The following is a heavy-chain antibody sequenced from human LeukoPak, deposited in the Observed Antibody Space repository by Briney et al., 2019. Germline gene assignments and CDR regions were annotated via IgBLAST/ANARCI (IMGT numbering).Heavy chain of an antibody. CDR2: ISSSGTSM. D-gene: IGHD1-26*01. V-gene: IGHV3-48*03. J-gene: IGHJ4*02. Sequence: GGSLRLSCAASGFTFSSHEMNWVRQAPGKGLEWVSYISSSGTSMYYADSVKGRFTISRDNAKNSLYLQMNSLRADDTAVYYCARVLGIVGGWGQGTLVTVSS. CDR1: GFTFSSHE. CDR3: ARVLGIVGG.